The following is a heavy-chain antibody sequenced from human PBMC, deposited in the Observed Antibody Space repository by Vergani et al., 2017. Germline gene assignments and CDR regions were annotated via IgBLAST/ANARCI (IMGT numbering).Heavy chain of an antibody. Sequence: EVQLLESGGGLVQPGGSLRLSCAALGFTFSSYAMSWVRQAPGKGLEWVSAISGSGGRTYYADSVKGRFTISRDNSNNTLYLQMNSLRAEETAVYYCAKSWTYYYDSSGRGYFDYWGQGTLVTVSS. CDR3: AKSWTYYYDSSGRGYFDY. CDR1: GFTFSSYA. V-gene: IGHV3-23*01. J-gene: IGHJ4*02. CDR2: ISGSGGRT. D-gene: IGHD3-22*01.